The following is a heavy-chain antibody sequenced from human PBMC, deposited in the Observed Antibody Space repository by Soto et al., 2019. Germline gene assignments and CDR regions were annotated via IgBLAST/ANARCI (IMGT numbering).Heavy chain of an antibody. V-gene: IGHV4-4*02. Sequence: QVQLQESGPGLVKPSGTLSLTCAVSGGSISSSNWWSWVRQPPGKGLEWIGEIYHSGSTNYNPSLKSRVTISVGKSKNQVSLKLSSVTAADTAVYYCARVVGGYYYGMAVWGQGTTVTVSS. CDR1: GGSISSSNW. CDR3: ARVVGGYYYGMAV. D-gene: IGHD2-2*01. J-gene: IGHJ6*02. CDR2: IYHSGST.